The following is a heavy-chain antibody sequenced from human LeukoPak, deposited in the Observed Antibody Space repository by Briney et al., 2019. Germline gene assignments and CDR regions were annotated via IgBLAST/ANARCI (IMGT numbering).Heavy chain of an antibody. V-gene: IGHV3-23*01. CDR1: GISLSNYA. Sequence: GGSLRLSCVVSGISLSNYAMTWVRQAPAKGLEWVSYISERGGSTIYADSVKGRFTISRDTSLNTLYLQMNNLRAEDTAVYFCAKRGVVIRGILVIGYHQEAYHYDFWGQGVLVTVSS. J-gene: IGHJ4*02. CDR3: AKRGVVIRGILVIGYHQEAYHYDF. CDR2: ISERGGST. D-gene: IGHD3-10*01.